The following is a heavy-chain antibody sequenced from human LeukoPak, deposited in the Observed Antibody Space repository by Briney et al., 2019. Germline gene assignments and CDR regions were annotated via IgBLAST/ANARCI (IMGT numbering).Heavy chain of an antibody. V-gene: IGHV1-18*01. CDR2: ISAYNGNT. Sequence: WASVKVSCKASGYTFTSYGISWVRQAPGQGLEWMGWISAYNGNTNYAQKLQGGVTMTTDTSTSTAYMELRSLRSDDTAVYYCARGTYCSGGSCYFGADYWGQGTLVTVSS. CDR1: GYTFTSYG. CDR3: ARGTYCSGGSCYFGADY. D-gene: IGHD2-15*01. J-gene: IGHJ4*02.